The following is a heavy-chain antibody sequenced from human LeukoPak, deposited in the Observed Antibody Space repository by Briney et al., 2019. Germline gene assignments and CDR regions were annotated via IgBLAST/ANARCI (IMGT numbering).Heavy chain of an antibody. CDR2: IIPIFGTA. Sequence: SVKASCKASGGTFSSYAIRWVRQAPGQGLEWMGRIIPIFGTANYAQKFQGRVTIATDESTSTAYMELSSLRSEDTAVYYCARDRVHTVTSHDDAFDIWGQGTMVTVSS. D-gene: IGHD4-17*01. J-gene: IGHJ3*02. CDR1: GGTFSSYA. V-gene: IGHV1-69*05. CDR3: ARDRVHTVTSHDDAFDI.